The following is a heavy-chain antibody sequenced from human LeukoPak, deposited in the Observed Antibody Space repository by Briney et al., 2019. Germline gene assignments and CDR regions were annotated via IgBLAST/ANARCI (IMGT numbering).Heavy chain of an antibody. CDR1: GFTVSSNY. CDR3: ARGGGYSVYYYYGMDV. V-gene: IGHV3-53*01. CDR2: IYSGGST. Sequence: PGGSLRLSCAASGFTVSSNYMCWVRQAPGKGLEWVSVIYSGGSTYYADSVKGRFTISRDNSKNTLYLQMNSLRAEDTAVYYCARGGGYSVYYYYGMDVWGQGTTVTVSS. D-gene: IGHD3-22*01. J-gene: IGHJ6*02.